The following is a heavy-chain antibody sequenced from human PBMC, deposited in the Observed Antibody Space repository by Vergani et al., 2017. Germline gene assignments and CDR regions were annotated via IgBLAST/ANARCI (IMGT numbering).Heavy chain of an antibody. CDR3: SRLDSGHYDSSYYCLDV. CDR1: GGSISSSSHF. CDR2: IYYSGST. J-gene: IGHJ6*02. D-gene: IGHD3-16*01. V-gene: IGHV4-39*01. Sequence: QLQLHKSGPGLVKPSETLSLTCTLSGGSISSSSHFWGWLRQTPGKGLEWIGSIYYSGSTYYNPSLKSRVIISVDTSKNQFSLKLSSVTAAASAVYYCSRLDSGHYDSSYYCLDVWGQGTTVTVSS.